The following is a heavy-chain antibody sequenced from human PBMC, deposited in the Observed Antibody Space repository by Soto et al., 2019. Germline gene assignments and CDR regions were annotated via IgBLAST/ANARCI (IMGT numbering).Heavy chain of an antibody. CDR2: LDAEDGET. Sequence: ASVXVSCRGCWYILRYLSIHFVLQAPGKGLEWMGGLDAEDGETIYAQKLQGRGTMTEDTSADTAYLELSRMTSEDTAMYYCETLQRPIQRTQAALWSFDSWGQGTLV. J-gene: IGHJ4*02. V-gene: IGHV1-24*01. CDR3: ETLQRPIQRTQAALWSFDS. D-gene: IGHD2-15*01. CDR1: WYILRYLS.